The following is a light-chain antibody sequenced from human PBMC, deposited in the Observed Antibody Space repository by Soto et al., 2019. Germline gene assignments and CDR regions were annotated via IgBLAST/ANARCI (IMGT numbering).Light chain of an antibody. CDR2: SNN. CDR1: SSNIGRNS. V-gene: IGLV1-44*01. J-gene: IGLJ2*01. CDR3: AAWDESVKGVV. Sequence: QSVLTQPPSASGTPGQRVTISCSGSSSNIGRNSVNWYHQFPGTAPKLLVYSNNQRPSGVPDRISGSKSGTSASLAISGLQSEDEADYYCAAWDESVKGVVFGGGTKVTVL.